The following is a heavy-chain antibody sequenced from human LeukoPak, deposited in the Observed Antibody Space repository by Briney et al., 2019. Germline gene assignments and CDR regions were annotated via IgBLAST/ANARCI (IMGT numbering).Heavy chain of an antibody. D-gene: IGHD6-19*01. V-gene: IGHV4-39*01. CDR3: ARSNYSSGFYFDY. CDR2: IHYSGST. J-gene: IGHJ4*02. CDR1: GGSISSSGYY. Sequence: PLETLSLTCTVSGGSISSSGYYWGWIRQPPGRGLEWIGSIHYSGSTYYNPFLKSRVTISVDTSKNQFSLKLRSVTAADTAVYYCARSNYSSGFYFDYWGQGTLVTVSS.